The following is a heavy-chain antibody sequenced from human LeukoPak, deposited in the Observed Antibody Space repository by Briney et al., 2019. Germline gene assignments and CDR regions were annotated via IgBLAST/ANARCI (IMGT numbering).Heavy chain of an antibody. D-gene: IGHD6-19*01. CDR3: ARDVGSDAVADWFDP. Sequence: GASVKVSCRASGYTFTSYGISWVRQAPGQGLEWMGWISAYNGNTNYAQKRQGRVTMTTDTSTSTAYMELRSLRSDDTAVYYCARDVGSDAVADWFDPWGQGTLVTVSS. CDR2: ISAYNGNT. CDR1: GYTFTSYG. J-gene: IGHJ5*02. V-gene: IGHV1-18*04.